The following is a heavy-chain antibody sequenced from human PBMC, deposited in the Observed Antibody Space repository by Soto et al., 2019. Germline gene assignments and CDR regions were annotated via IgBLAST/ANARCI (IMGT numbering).Heavy chain of an antibody. D-gene: IGHD6-6*01. CDR1: GFTVSGYG. CDR3: ARRARPDFYYMDV. J-gene: IGHJ6*03. V-gene: IGHV3-64*01. CDR2: ISSNGVGT. Sequence: GSLRLSCAASGFTVSGYGRDWVRQAPGKGLEYVSGISSNGVGTYYANSVQGRFTISRDNSKNTVYLQMGSLRPEDMAVYYCARRARPDFYYMDVWGKGTTVTISS.